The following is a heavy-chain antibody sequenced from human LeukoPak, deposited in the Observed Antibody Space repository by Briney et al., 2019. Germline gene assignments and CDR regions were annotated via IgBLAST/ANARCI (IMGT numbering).Heavy chain of an antibody. Sequence: GGSLRLSCAASGFNFDDYAMHWVRQAPGKGLERLSALSWTRGNIVYADSVKGRFTISRDSAKNSLFLQMNSLTPEDTALYYCVKDEDEKYDMLTDYCGAFDMGGQGTMVTVSA. CDR3: VKDEDEKYDMLTDYCGAFDM. D-gene: IGHD3-9*01. CDR1: GFNFDDYA. V-gene: IGHV3-9*01. CDR2: LSWTRGNI. J-gene: IGHJ3*02.